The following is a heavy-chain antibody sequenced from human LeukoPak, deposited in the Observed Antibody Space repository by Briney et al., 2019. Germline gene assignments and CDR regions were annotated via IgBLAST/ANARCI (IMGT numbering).Heavy chain of an antibody. Sequence: GGSLRLSCAASGFTFSSYSMNWVRQAPGKGLEWVSSISSSSSYIYYADSVKGRFTISRDNAKNSLYLQMNSLRAEDTAVYYCATSVVAAVYYFDYWGQGTLVTVSS. D-gene: IGHD2-15*01. CDR1: GFTFSSYS. CDR2: ISSSSSYI. J-gene: IGHJ4*02. CDR3: ATSVVAAVYYFDY. V-gene: IGHV3-21*01.